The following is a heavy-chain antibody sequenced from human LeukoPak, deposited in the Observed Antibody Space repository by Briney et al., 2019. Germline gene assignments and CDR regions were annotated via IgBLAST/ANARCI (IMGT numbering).Heavy chain of an antibody. Sequence: PRASVKVSCKASGYTFASYDINWVRQATGQGLEWMGWMNPNSGNTGYAQKFQGRVTMTRNTSISTAYMELSSLRSEDTAVYYCARADLWPPPYYFDYWGQGTLVTVSS. CDR3: ARADLWPPPYYFDY. D-gene: IGHD3-3*01. CDR2: MNPNSGNT. J-gene: IGHJ4*02. CDR1: GYTFASYD. V-gene: IGHV1-8*01.